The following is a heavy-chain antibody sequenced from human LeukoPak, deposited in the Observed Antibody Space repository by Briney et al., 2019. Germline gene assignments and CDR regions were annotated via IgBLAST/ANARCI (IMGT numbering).Heavy chain of an antibody. D-gene: IGHD6-19*01. J-gene: IGHJ4*02. V-gene: IGHV4-4*07. Sequence: SETLSLTCTVSGGSISSYCWSWIRQPAGKGLEWIGRIYTSGSTNYNPSLKSRVTMSVDTSKNQFSLKLSSVTAADTAVYYCAREGGSSGWYPFDYWGQGTLVTVSS. CDR1: GGSISSYC. CDR3: AREGGSSGWYPFDY. CDR2: IYTSGST.